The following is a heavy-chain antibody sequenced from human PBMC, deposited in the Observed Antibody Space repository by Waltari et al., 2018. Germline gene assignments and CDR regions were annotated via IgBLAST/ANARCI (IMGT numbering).Heavy chain of an antibody. D-gene: IGHD6-19*01. J-gene: IGHJ4*02. CDR3: ARTIAVAGYDY. Sequence: EVQLVESGGGLVQPGGSLRLSCAASGFTFSDHYMAWVRQAPGKGLEWVGRTRNKANSYTTEYAASVKGRFTISRDDSKNSLYLQMNSLKTEDTAVYYCARTIAVAGYDYWGQGTLVTVSS. CDR2: TRNKANSYTT. V-gene: IGHV3-72*01. CDR1: GFTFSDHY.